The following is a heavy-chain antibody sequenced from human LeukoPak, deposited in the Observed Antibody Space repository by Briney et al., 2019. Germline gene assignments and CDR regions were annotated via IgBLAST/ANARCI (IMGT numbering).Heavy chain of an antibody. J-gene: IGHJ4*02. Sequence: PGRSLRLSYAASGFIFSPFGMHGARQAPAKGREWVAFIRSDGSDKSYAGSVMGRFTISRDNSKNTLYLQMNTLRAEDTAVYYCGKHDSSSDYWGQGTLVTVSS. V-gene: IGHV3-30*02. CDR2: IRSDGSDK. D-gene: IGHD3-22*01. CDR3: GKHDSSSDY. CDR1: GFIFSPFG.